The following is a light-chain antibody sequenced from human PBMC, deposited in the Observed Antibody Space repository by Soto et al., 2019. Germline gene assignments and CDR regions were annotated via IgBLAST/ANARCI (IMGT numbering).Light chain of an antibody. CDR3: QQYDNLWT. CDR1: QSISNY. V-gene: IGKV1-33*01. CDR2: DAS. Sequence: DIQMTQSPSTLSASVGDRVTITCRASQSISNYLNWYQQKPGKAPKLLIYDASNLETGVPSRFSGSGSGTDFTFTISSLQPEDIATYYCQQYDNLWTFGQGTKVEIK. J-gene: IGKJ1*01.